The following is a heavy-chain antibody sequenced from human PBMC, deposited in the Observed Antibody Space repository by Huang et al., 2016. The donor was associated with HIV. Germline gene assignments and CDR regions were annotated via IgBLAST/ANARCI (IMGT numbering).Heavy chain of an antibody. CDR3: ARRRRGGFDI. CDR1: RYNFAGYW. V-gene: IGHV5-51*03. CDR2: IYFDDAEA. Sequence: EVQLVQSGAEVKRPGESLKISCKGSRYNFAGYWIGWVRQMPGKGLEWMGSIYFDDAEARYSPSLQGQVTISADTSLYSSYLQWTSLSASDTAIFYCARRRRGGFDIWGQGTLVTVSS. D-gene: IGHD2-15*01. J-gene: IGHJ3*02.